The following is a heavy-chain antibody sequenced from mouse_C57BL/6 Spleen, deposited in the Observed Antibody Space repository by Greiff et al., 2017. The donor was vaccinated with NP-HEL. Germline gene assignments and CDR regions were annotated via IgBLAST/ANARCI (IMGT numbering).Heavy chain of an antibody. CDR2: IYPGSGST. V-gene: IGHV1-55*01. CDR3: AREGVARGYYAMDY. Sequence: QVQLQQPGAELVKPGASVKMSCKASGYTFTSYWITWVKQRPGQGLEWIGDIYPGSGSTNYNEKFKSKATLTVDTSSSTAYMQLSSLTSEDSAVYYCAREGVARGYYAMDYWGQGTSVTVSS. D-gene: IGHD1-1*01. CDR1: GYTFTSYW. J-gene: IGHJ4*01.